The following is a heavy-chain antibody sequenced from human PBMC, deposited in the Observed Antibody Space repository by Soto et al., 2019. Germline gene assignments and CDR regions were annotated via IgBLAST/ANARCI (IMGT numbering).Heavy chain of an antibody. J-gene: IGHJ4*02. CDR3: AYNIGGVSSSWYREN. CDR2: IIPILGIA. CDR1: GGTFSSYT. D-gene: IGHD6-13*01. V-gene: IGHV1-69*02. Sequence: QVQLVQSGAEVKKPGSSVKVSCKASGGTFSSYTISWVRQAPGQGLEWMGRIIPILGIANYAQKFQGRVTITADKSTSTAYMELSSLRSEDTAVYYCAYNIGGVSSSWYRENWGQGTLVTVSS.